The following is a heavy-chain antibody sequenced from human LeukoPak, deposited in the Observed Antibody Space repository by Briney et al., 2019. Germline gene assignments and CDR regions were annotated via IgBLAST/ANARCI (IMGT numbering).Heavy chain of an antibody. D-gene: IGHD2-2*01. V-gene: IGHV3-23*01. CDR3: AKNRYPLLPIFDY. Sequence: GGSPRHSPVAPVFAFSEYTMTCVPEAPGKGVWCGSSISGSGGGTFYAACVKGRFTIYRDKSKDTLYLQMSSLRAEETAVYYCAKNRYPLLPIFDYWGRGTLVTVSS. J-gene: IGHJ4*02. CDR1: VFAFSEYT. CDR2: ISGSGGGT.